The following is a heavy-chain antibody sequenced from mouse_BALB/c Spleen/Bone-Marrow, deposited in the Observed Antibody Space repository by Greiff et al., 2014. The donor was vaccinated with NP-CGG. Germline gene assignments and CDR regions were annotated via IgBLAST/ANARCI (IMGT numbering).Heavy chain of an antibody. Sequence: QVQLQQSGAEPMKPGASVKISCKATGYTFSSYWIEWVKQRPGHGLEWIGEILPGSGSTNYNEKLKGKATFTADTSSNTAYMQLSSLTSEDSAVYYCAREDGLWYFDVWGAGTTVTVSS. CDR2: ILPGSGST. D-gene: IGHD1-1*01. CDR3: AREDGLWYFDV. V-gene: IGHV1-9*01. J-gene: IGHJ1*01. CDR1: GYTFSSYW.